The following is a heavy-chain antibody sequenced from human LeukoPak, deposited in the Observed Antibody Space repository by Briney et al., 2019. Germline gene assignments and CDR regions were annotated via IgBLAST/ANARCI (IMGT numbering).Heavy chain of an antibody. Sequence: GGSLRLSCTVSGFTVSINSMSWVRQAPGKGLEWVSFIYSGGNTHYSDSVKGRFTISRDNSKNTLYLQMNSLRAEDTAVYYCARTYYDILTGYNPYFDYWGQGTLVTVSS. D-gene: IGHD3-9*01. CDR2: IYSGGNT. CDR1: GFTVSINS. V-gene: IGHV3-66*01. CDR3: ARTYYDILTGYNPYFDY. J-gene: IGHJ4*02.